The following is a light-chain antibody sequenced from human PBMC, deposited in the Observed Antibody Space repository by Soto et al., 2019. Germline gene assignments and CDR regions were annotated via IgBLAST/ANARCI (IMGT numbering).Light chain of an antibody. V-gene: IGKV3-20*01. CDR1: QSVKSSY. CDR2: GTS. CDR3: QQYGSSIT. J-gene: IGKJ5*01. Sequence: EIVLTQSPGTLSFSPFERVTQPGRASQSVKSSYLAWYQHKPGQAPRLLIYGTSSRATGIPDRFSGSGSGTDFTLTISRLEPEDFAVYYCQQYGSSITFGQGTRLEIK.